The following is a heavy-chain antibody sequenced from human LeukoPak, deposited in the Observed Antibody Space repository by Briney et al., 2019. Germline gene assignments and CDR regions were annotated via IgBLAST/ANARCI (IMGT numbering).Heavy chain of an antibody. CDR3: ARQGLIVRSPTWFDP. Sequence: KPSETLSLTCTVSGGSISSSSYYWGWIRRPPGKGLEWIGSIYYSGSTYYNPSLKSRVTISVDTSKNQFSLKLSSVTAADAAVYYCARQGLIVRSPTWFDPWGQGTLVTVSS. CDR1: GGSISSSSYY. V-gene: IGHV4-39*01. J-gene: IGHJ5*02. CDR2: IYYSGST. D-gene: IGHD3-22*01.